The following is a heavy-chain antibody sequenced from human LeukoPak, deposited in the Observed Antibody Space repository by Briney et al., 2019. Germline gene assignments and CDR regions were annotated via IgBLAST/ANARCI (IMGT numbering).Heavy chain of an antibody. CDR3: AARHSSGYYRYFDY. Sequence: ASVKVSCKASGYTFTGYYMHGVRQAPGQGLEWMGRINPNSGGTNYAQKFQGKVTMTRDTSISTAYMELSRLRSDDTAVYYCAARHSSGYYRYFDYWGQGTLVTVSS. CDR1: GYTFTGYY. J-gene: IGHJ4*02. V-gene: IGHV1-2*06. CDR2: INPNSGGT. D-gene: IGHD3-22*01.